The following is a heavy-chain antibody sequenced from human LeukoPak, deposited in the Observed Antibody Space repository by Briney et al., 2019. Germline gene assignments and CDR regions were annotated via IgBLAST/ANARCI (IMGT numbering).Heavy chain of an antibody. Sequence: PSETLSLTCTVSGGSVTSGGYFWTWIRQHPGKGLEWIGYISNSGTTSYNLSLKSRVSISVDTSNNQFSLRLSSVTAADTAVYCCARDVVVTSSPDAFDIWGQGTMVTVSS. D-gene: IGHD2-21*02. CDR2: ISNSGTT. V-gene: IGHV4-31*03. J-gene: IGHJ3*02. CDR3: ARDVVVTSSPDAFDI. CDR1: GGSVTSGGYF.